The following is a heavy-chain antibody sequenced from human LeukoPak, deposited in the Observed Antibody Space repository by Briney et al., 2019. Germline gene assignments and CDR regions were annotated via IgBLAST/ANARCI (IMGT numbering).Heavy chain of an antibody. CDR3: VRDSVRRVDY. CDR1: GFTFSSYW. CDR2: INTDGRST. Sequence: GGSLRLSCAASGFTFSSYWMHWVRQAPGKGLVWVSRINTDGRSTSYADSVKGRFTISKDNAKNTLYLQMNSLRAEDTAVYYCVRDSVRRVDYWGQGTLVTVSS. D-gene: IGHD3-10*01. V-gene: IGHV3-74*01. J-gene: IGHJ4*02.